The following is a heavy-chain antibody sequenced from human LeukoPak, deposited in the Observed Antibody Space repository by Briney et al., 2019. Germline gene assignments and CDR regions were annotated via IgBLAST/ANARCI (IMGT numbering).Heavy chain of an antibody. J-gene: IGHJ4*02. D-gene: IGHD3-3*01. CDR1: GFDFSVYS. CDR3: ARSTEWFADY. Sequence: PGGSLRLSCAASGFDFSVYSMNWVRQAPGKGLEWISYITSDRNTIYYADSVRGRFTIPRDNAKKSVYLELSNLRADDTAMYYCARSTEWFADYWGQGTLVTVSS. V-gene: IGHV3-48*01. CDR2: ITSDRNTI.